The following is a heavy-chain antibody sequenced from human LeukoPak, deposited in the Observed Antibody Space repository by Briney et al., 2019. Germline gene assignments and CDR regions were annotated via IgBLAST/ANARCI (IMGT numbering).Heavy chain of an antibody. D-gene: IGHD1-14*01. V-gene: IGHV3-23*01. CDR1: GFTFCNYA. CDR3: PKGVNTATTAGAY. Sequence: GGSLRLSCAASGFTFCNYAMNWVRQAPGKGLEWVSAISGSGGTTYHADSVKGRFTISRDNSKNTLYLQMTSLSAGDTALYYCPKGVNTATTAGAYWGQGTLVTVSS. J-gene: IGHJ4*02. CDR2: ISGSGGTT.